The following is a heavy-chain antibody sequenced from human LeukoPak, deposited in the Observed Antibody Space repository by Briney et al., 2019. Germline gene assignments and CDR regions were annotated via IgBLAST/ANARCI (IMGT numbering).Heavy chain of an antibody. CDR2: IISDGSIT. D-gene: IGHD3-22*01. J-gene: IGHJ3*02. CDR1: GFTFSSYW. V-gene: IGHV3-74*01. CDR3: ARVVYYYDSSGYPGAFDI. Sequence: SGGSLRLSCAASGFTFSSYWMHRVRQAPGKGLVWVSRIISDGSITTYADSVKGRFTISRDNAKNTLYLQMNSLRAEDTAVYYCARVVYYYDSSGYPGAFDIWGQGTMVTVSS.